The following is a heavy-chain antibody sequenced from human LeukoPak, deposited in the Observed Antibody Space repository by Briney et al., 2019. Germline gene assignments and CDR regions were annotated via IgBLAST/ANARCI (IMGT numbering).Heavy chain of an antibody. Sequence: GGSLRLSCAASGFTFSTYWMTWVRQAPGKGLEWVASLNQDGSEKYYVDSVKGRFTISRDNAQKSLYLEMKSLSARDTAVYYCARAVTSTEGYWGQGTLVTVSS. J-gene: IGHJ4*02. CDR2: LNQDGSEK. V-gene: IGHV3-7*03. CDR1: GFTFSTYW. CDR3: ARAVTSTEGY.